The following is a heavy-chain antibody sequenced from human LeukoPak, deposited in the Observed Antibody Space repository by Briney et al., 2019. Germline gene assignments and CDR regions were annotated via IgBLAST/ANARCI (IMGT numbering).Heavy chain of an antibody. CDR3: ASFSLGGD. V-gene: IGHV3-23*01. Sequence: GGSLRLSCAASGFTFSSSAMSWVRQAPGKGLEWVSNISGSGSGGSTYYADSVKGRFTISRDNSKNTLYLQMNSLRAEDTAVYYCASFSLGGDWGQGTLVTVSS. D-gene: IGHD2-21*01. CDR1: GFTFSSSA. J-gene: IGHJ4*02. CDR2: ISGSGSGGST.